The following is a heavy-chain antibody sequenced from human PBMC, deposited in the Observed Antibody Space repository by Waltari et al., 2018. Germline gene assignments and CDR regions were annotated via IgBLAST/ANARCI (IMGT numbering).Heavy chain of an antibody. J-gene: IGHJ4*02. V-gene: IGHV4-38-2*01. CDR1: GDSITSPSY. Sequence: QVQLQESGPGLVKPSETLSLTCAVSGDSITSPSYWGWIRQPPGKGLEWIGCVDHFGRTYKYPSLKNRVTMSVDTSKRQFPLNLSSVTAADTAVYYCARHESAHYGGFDSWGRGTLVTVSA. CDR2: VDHFGRT. D-gene: IGHD4-17*01. CDR3: ARHESAHYGGFDS.